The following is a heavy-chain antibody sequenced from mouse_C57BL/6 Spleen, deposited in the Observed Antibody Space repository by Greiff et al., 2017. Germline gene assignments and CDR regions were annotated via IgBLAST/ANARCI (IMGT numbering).Heavy chain of an antibody. D-gene: IGHD1-1*01. V-gene: IGHV3-6*01. CDR3: ADYYGSSPYWYFDV. Sequence: EVKLQESGPGLVKPSQSLSLTCSVTGYSITSGYYWNWIRQFPGNKLEWMGYISYDGSNNYNPSLKNRISITRDTSKNQFFLKLNSVTTEDTATYYCADYYGSSPYWYFDVWGTGTTVTVSS. CDR1: GYSITSGYY. CDR2: ISYDGSN. J-gene: IGHJ1*03.